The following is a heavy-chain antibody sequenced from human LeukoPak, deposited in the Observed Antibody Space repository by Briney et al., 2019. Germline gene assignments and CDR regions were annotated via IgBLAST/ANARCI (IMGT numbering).Heavy chain of an antibody. Sequence: SETLSLTCTVSGGSISSYYWAWIRQPPGKGLEWIGSVYYGRSPYFNPSLESRATISVDTSKNHFSLKMSSVTAADTAVYYCARSSGTGTFSYWGQGTLVTVSS. D-gene: IGHD6-25*01. J-gene: IGHJ4*02. V-gene: IGHV4-39*02. CDR3: ARSSGTGTFSY. CDR1: GGSISSYY. CDR2: VYYGRSP.